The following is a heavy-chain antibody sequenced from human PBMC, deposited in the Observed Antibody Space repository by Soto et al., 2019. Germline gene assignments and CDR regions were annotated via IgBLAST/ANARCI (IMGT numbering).Heavy chain of an antibody. V-gene: IGHV4-4*02. D-gene: IGHD1-26*01. CDR2: ILHSGNT. CDR1: GCSISSSNW. Sequence: QVQLQESGPGLVKPSGTLSLTCAVSGCSISSSNWWRWVRQPPGKGLEWIGEILHSGNTNYNPLLSSRVNISVDESKNQCSLRRRSVTAADTAGYYCAEEEGGPKVSESFHPWCQGTLVIVSS. J-gene: IGHJ1*01. CDR3: AEEEGGPKVSESFHP.